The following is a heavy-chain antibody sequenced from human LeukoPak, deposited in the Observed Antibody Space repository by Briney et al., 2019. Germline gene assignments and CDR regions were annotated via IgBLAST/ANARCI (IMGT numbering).Heavy chain of an antibody. Sequence: GAPVKVSCKASGYTFTSYYMHWVRQAPGQGLEWMGIINPSGGSTSYAQKFQGRVTMTRDTSTSTVYMELSSLRSEDTAVYYCARKGLGSSGYYPLDYWGQGTLVTVSS. CDR1: GYTFTSYY. CDR3: ARKGLGSSGYYPLDY. CDR2: INPSGGST. D-gene: IGHD3-22*01. J-gene: IGHJ4*02. V-gene: IGHV1-46*01.